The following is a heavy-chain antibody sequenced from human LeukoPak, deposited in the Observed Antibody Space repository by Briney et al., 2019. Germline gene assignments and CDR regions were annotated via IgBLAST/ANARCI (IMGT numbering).Heavy chain of an antibody. D-gene: IGHD3-22*01. J-gene: IGHJ4*02. Sequence: GESLKISCKGSGYSFTSYWIGWVRQMPGKGLEWMGIIYPGDSGTRYSPSFQGQVTISADKSISTAYLQWSSLKASDTAMYYCARSLYYYDSSGYYYFDYWGQGTLVTVSS. CDR2: IYPGDSGT. V-gene: IGHV5-51*01. CDR1: GYSFTSYW. CDR3: ARSLYYYDSSGYYYFDY.